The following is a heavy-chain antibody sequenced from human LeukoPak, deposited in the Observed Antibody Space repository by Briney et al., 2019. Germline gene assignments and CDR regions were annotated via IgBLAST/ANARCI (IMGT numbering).Heavy chain of an antibody. J-gene: IGHJ6*03. CDR1: GGSIGAYY. CDR2: IYTSGST. V-gene: IGHV4-4*07. CDR3: ARGIYCSSTTCYYYYYYMDV. Sequence: KPSETLSLTCTVSGGSIGAYYWSWIRQPAGKGLEWIGRIYTSGSTNYNPSLKSRVTMSLDTSKNQFSLKLSSVTAADTAVYYCARGIYCSSTTCYYYYYYMDVWGKGTTVTVSS. D-gene: IGHD2-2*01.